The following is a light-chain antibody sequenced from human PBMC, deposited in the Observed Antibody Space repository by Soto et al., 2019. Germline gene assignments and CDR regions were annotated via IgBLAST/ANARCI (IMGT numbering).Light chain of an antibody. J-gene: IGLJ1*01. CDR1: NXNIGAGYD. CDR3: QSYESSLSGSV. CDR2: GNS. Sequence: VLTQPPSVSGAPGQRVTISCTGSNXNIGAGYDVHWYQQLPGTAPKLLIYGNSNRPSGVPDRFSGSKSVTSASLAITGLQAEDEADYYCQSYESSLSGSVFGTGTKVIFL. V-gene: IGLV1-40*01.